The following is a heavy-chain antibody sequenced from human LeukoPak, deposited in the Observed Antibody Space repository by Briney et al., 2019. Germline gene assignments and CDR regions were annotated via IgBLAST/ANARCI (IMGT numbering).Heavy chain of an antibody. J-gene: IGHJ5*02. Sequence: ASVKVSCKASGYTFTSYGISWVRQAPGQGLEWMGWISAYNGNTNYAQKLQGRVTMTTDTSTSTAYMELRSLRSDDTAVYYCARDTPGYCRGGSCPFDPWGQGTLVTVSS. CDR2: ISAYNGNT. V-gene: IGHV1-18*01. CDR3: ARDTPGYCRGGSCPFDP. D-gene: IGHD2-15*01. CDR1: GYTFTSYG.